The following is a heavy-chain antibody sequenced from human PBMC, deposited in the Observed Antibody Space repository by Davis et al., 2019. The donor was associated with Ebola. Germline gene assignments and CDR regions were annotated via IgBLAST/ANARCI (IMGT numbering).Heavy chain of an antibody. Sequence: ASVKVSCKASGYTFTSYYMHWVRQAPGQGLEWMGIINPSGGSTSYAQKFQGRVTMTRDTSTSTVYMELSSLRSEDTAVYYCAREVVVVVAANSQYYYGMDVWGKGTTVTVSS. J-gene: IGHJ6*04. CDR2: INPSGGST. CDR3: AREVVVVVAANSQYYYGMDV. D-gene: IGHD2-15*01. V-gene: IGHV1-46*01. CDR1: GYTFTSYY.